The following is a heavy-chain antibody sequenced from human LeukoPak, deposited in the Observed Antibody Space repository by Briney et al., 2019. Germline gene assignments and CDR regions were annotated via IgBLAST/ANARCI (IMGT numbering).Heavy chain of an antibody. Sequence: GESLKISCKGSGYSLTSYWIGWVRQMPGKGLEWMGIIYPGDSDTRYSPSFQGQVTISADKSISTAYLQWSSLKASDTAMYYCARLVTVAGTDIAEYFQHWGQGTLVTVSS. CDR3: ARLVTVAGTDIAEYFQH. CDR1: GYSLTSYW. D-gene: IGHD6-19*01. CDR2: IYPGDSDT. V-gene: IGHV5-51*01. J-gene: IGHJ1*01.